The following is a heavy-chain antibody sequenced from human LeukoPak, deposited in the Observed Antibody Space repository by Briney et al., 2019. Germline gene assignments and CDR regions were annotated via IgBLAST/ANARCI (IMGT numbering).Heavy chain of an antibody. V-gene: IGHV3-53*04. J-gene: IGHJ3*02. CDR1: GFTVSSDY. CDR2: IYSSSIT. CDR3: ARGRGAANDAFDI. D-gene: IGHD3-10*01. Sequence: GGSLRLSCAASGFTVSSDYMSWVRQAPGKGLEWVSVIYSSSITSYADSVKGRFTISRHNSKNTLYLQMNSLRADDTAVYYCARGRGAANDAFDIWGQGTMVTVSS.